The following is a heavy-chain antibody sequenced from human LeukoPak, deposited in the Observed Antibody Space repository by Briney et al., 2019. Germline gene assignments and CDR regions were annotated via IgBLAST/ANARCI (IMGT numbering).Heavy chain of an antibody. CDR1: GFTFSSYS. J-gene: IGHJ3*02. CDR2: ISSSSTI. Sequence: PGGSLRLSCAASGFTFSSYSMNWVRQAPGKGLEWVSYISSSSTIYYADSVKGRFTISRDNAKDSLYLQMNSLRAEDTAVYYCARDAKEWLGRLDAFDIWGQGTMVTVSS. CDR3: ARDAKEWLGRLDAFDI. V-gene: IGHV3-48*04. D-gene: IGHD6-19*01.